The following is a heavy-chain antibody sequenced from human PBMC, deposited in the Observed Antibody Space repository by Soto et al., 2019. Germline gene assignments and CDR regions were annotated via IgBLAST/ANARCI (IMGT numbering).Heavy chain of an antibody. D-gene: IGHD6-19*01. CDR1: GDSVSGTSAA. V-gene: IGHV6-1*01. Sequence: SQTLSLPCVISGDSVSGTSAAWVCIMQSPSRGLEWLGRTYYRSKWYSDYAVSVKSRITINPDTSKNQFSLQLNSVTPEDTAVYYCARGSYYSGWVWGQGTLVTVSS. CDR3: ARGSYYSGWV. CDR2: TYYRSKWYS. J-gene: IGHJ4*02.